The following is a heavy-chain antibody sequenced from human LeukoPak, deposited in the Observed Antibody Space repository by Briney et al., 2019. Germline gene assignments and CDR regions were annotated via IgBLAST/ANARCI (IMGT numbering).Heavy chain of an antibody. CDR1: GYTFTGCY. J-gene: IGHJ4*02. CDR2: INPNSGGT. CDR3: ARDSQLKPFDY. V-gene: IGHV1-2*06. D-gene: IGHD1-1*01. Sequence: ASVKVSCKASGYTFTGCYMHWVRQAPGQGLEWMGRINPNSGGTNYAQKFQGRVTMTRDTSISTAYVELSRLRSDDTAVYYCARDSQLKPFDYWGQGTLVTVSS.